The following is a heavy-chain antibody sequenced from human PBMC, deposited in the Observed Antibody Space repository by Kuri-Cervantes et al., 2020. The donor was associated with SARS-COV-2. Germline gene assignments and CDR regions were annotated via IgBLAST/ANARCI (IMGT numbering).Heavy chain of an antibody. D-gene: IGHD3-3*01. J-gene: IGHJ5*02. CDR2: INPNNGGT. CDR1: GYTFTGYY. Sequence: ASVKVSCKASGYTFTGYYTRWVRQAPGQGLEWMGWINPNNGGTNYAQKFQGRVTMTRDTSMSTAYMELSRLRSDDTAVYYCARDTQQYYDFWGGYYSLFDHWGQGTLVTVSS. V-gene: IGHV1-2*02. CDR3: ARDTQQYYDFWGGYYSLFDH.